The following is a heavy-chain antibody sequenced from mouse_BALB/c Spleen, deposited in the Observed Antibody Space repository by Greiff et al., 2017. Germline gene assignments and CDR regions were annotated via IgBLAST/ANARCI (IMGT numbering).Heavy chain of an antibody. CDR1: GYTFTSYW. CDR3: ARSELGRFYFDY. Sequence: QVQLKQSGAELARPGASVKLSCKASGYTFTSYWMQWVKQRPGQGLEWIGAIYPGDGDTRYTQKFKGKATLTADKSSSTAYMQLSSLASEDSAVYYCARSELGRFYFDYWGQGTTLTVSS. J-gene: IGHJ2*01. CDR2: IYPGDGDT. V-gene: IGHV1-87*01. D-gene: IGHD4-1*01.